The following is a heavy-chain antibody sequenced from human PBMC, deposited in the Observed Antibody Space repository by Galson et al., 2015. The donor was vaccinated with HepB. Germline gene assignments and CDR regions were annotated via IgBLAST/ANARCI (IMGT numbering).Heavy chain of an antibody. CDR3: ASSLDSDRGAFDI. D-gene: IGHD1-1*01. J-gene: IGHJ3*02. Sequence: SVKVSCKASGGTFSSYAISWVRQAPGQGLEWMGGIIPIFGTANYAQKFQGRVTITADESTSTAYMELSSLRSEDTAVYYCASSLDSDRGAFDIWGQGTMVTVSS. CDR1: GGTFSSYA. CDR2: IIPIFGTA. V-gene: IGHV1-69*13.